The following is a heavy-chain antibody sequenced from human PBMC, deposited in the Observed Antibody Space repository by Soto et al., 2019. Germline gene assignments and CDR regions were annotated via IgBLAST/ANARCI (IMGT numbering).Heavy chain of an antibody. J-gene: IGHJ6*02. CDR1: GFTFSSYD. CDR3: AKAPRGVDTTMESYYYYGMDV. V-gene: IGHV3-30*18. Sequence: GGSLRLSCAASGFTFSSYDIHWVRQAPGKGLEWVAVISYDGGNKYYADSVKGRFTISIDNSKNTLYLQMNSLSPDDTAMYYCAKAPRGVDTTMESYYYYGMDVWGQGTTVTVSS. D-gene: IGHD3-10*01. CDR2: ISYDGGNK.